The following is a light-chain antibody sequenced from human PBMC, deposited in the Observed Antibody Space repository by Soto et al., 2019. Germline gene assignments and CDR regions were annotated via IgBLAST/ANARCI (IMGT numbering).Light chain of an antibody. CDR2: DAY. CDR1: QSVDRY. V-gene: IGKV3-11*01. Sequence: EVVLTQSPDTLSLSPGETATLSCRASQSVDRYVAWFQPKVGQAPRLLIYDAYTRFSGSGSGTDFTLTISRLEPEDFALYYCQQHDNLPITFGQGTRLEIK. J-gene: IGKJ5*01. CDR3: QQHDNLPIT.